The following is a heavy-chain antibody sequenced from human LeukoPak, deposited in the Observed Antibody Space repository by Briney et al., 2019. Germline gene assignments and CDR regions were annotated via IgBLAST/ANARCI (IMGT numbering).Heavy chain of an antibody. V-gene: IGHV3-23*01. CDR1: GFTFSSYA. Sequence: GGSLRLSCAASGFTFSSYAMSWVRQAPVKELEWVSAISGSGGSTYYADSVKGRFTISRDNSKNTLYLQMNSLRAEDTAVYYCAKVPLYCSGGSCYLVDYWGQGTLVTVSS. J-gene: IGHJ4*02. CDR2: ISGSGGST. CDR3: AKVPLYCSGGSCYLVDY. D-gene: IGHD2-15*01.